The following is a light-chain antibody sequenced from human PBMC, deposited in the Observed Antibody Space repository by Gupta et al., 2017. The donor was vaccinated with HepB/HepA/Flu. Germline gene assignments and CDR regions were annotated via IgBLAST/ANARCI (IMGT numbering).Light chain of an antibody. J-gene: IGKJ1*01. CDR2: GVS. Sequence: AIQMTQSPSSMSASVGYRVTITCRASQGIRTDLAWYQQKAWKAPKLLIYGVSSSQNGVPSTSSGSGSRTDFTLTISGMHPENFASYYSRQEDSYPRTSGQRTKVDIK. V-gene: IGKV1-6*01. CDR3: RQEDSYPRT. CDR1: QGIRTD.